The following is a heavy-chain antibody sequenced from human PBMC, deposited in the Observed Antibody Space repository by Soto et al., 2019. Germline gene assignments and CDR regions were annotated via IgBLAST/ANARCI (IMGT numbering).Heavy chain of an antibody. CDR3: ARAPYSNAWYRFDL. D-gene: IGHD4-4*01. CDR2: IKHDGSVQ. CDR1: GFTFSGYW. J-gene: IGHJ4*02. Sequence: PGGSLRLSCEASGFTFSGYWMSWVRQAPGKGLEWVADIKHDGSVQYYVDSVKGRLTISRDNAKKQLYLQMNGLRAEDTALYYCARAPYSNAWYRFDLWGQRTLVTVSS. V-gene: IGHV3-7*03.